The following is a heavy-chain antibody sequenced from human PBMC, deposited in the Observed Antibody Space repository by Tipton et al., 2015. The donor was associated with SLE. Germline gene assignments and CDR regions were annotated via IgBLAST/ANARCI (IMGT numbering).Heavy chain of an antibody. CDR3: ARKFGS. J-gene: IGHJ5*02. V-gene: IGHV3-48*01. CDR2: ITGSGSTI. Sequence: SLRLSCAASGFTFSSYGMNWVRQAPGKGLEWVASITGSGSTIYYADSVKGRFTISRDNAKNSLYLQMNSLRAEDTAVYYCARKFGSWGQGTLVTVSS. CDR1: GFTFSSYG. D-gene: IGHD3-10*01.